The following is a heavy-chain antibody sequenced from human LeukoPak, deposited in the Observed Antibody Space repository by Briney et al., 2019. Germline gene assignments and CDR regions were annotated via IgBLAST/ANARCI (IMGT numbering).Heavy chain of an antibody. J-gene: IGHJ4*02. Sequence: SETLSLTCAVYGGSFSDYYWSWIRQPPGKGLEWIGEINHSGSINYNPSLKSRLTISVDTSKKQFSLKLSSVTAADTAVYYCAREPGCSSTSCYGIGDYFDYWGQGTLVTVSS. CDR3: AREPGCSSTSCYGIGDYFDY. D-gene: IGHD2-2*01. V-gene: IGHV4-34*01. CDR1: GGSFSDYY. CDR2: INHSGSI.